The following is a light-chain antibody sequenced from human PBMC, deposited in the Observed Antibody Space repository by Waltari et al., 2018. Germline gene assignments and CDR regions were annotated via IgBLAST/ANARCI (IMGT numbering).Light chain of an antibody. V-gene: IGLV3-21*02. CDR3: QVWDTTSDRVV. J-gene: IGLJ2*01. CDR2: DDT. Sequence: SYVLTQPPSASVATGETARMTCGGDNVGSKSVHWYQQKPGQAPLLVVYDDTARPSGIPDRFSASNSGNTATLTICRVENGDEADYYCQVWDTTSDRVVFGGGTKLTVL. CDR1: NVGSKS.